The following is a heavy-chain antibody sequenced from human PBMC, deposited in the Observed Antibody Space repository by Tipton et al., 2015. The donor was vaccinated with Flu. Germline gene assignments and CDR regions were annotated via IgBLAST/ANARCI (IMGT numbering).Heavy chain of an antibody. CDR2: IYHSGST. CDR1: GYSISSGYY. Sequence: TLSLTCAVSGYSISSGYYWGWIRQPPGKGLEWIGSIYHSGSTYYNPSLKSRVTISVDTSKNQFSLKLSSVTAADTAVYYCARGTGDADTYFDSWGQGTLVTVSS. V-gene: IGHV4-38-2*01. D-gene: IGHD1-1*01. J-gene: IGHJ4*02. CDR3: ARGTGDADTYFDS.